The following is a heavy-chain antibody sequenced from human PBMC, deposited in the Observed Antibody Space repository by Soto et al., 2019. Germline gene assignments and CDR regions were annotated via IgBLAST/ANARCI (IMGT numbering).Heavy chain of an antibody. CDR2: ISSSSSYI. J-gene: IGHJ5*02. CDR1: GFTFSSYS. D-gene: IGHD3-3*01. CDR3: AREKGQYPGVWFDP. V-gene: IGHV3-21*01. Sequence: GGSLRLSCAASGFTFSSYSMNWVRQAPGKGLEWVSSISSSSSYIYYADSVKGRFTISRDNAKNSLYLQMNSLRAEDTAVYYCAREKGQYPGVWFDPWGQGTLVTVSS.